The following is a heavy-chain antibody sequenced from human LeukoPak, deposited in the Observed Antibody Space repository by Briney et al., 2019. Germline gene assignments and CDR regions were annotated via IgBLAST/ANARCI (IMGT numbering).Heavy chain of an antibody. CDR1: GGSFSGYY. Sequence: PSETLSLTCAVFGGSFSGYYWTWIRQPPGKGLEWIGEVSHIGSTNYNPSLKSRVTISVDTSKNQFSLKLSSVTAADTAVYYCARLPISLHYYYYGMDVWGQGTTVTVSS. V-gene: IGHV4-34*01. CDR3: ARLPISLHYYYYGMDV. D-gene: IGHD3-3*01. CDR2: VSHIGST. J-gene: IGHJ6*02.